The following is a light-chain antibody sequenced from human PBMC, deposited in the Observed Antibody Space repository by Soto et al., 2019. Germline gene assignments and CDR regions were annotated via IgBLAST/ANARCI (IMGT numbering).Light chain of an antibody. J-gene: IGKJ5*01. CDR3: QQYNIYPT. V-gene: IGKV1-5*01. CDR2: DAS. CDR1: QSISSW. Sequence: DIQMPQSPSTLSASVGASVTITYRASQSISSWLAWYQQKPGKAPKLLIYDASSLESGVPSKFSGSGSGTDFTLTISSLQPEDFATYYCQQYNIYPTFGQGTRLEIK.